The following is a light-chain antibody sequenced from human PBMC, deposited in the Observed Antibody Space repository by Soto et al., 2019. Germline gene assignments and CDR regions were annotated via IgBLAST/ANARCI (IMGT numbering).Light chain of an antibody. CDR1: QSISSY. CDR3: QQYNKWPPET. Sequence: DIQMTQSPSSLSASVGDRVTITCRASQSISSYLNWYQQKPGKAPKLLIYAASSLQSGVPSRFSGSGSGTDFTLTISSLQSEDFAVYYCQQYNKWPPETFGQGTKVDIK. CDR2: AAS. J-gene: IGKJ1*01. V-gene: IGKV1-39*01.